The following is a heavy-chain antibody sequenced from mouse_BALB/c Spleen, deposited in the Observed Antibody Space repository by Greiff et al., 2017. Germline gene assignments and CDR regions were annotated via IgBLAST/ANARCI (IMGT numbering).Heavy chain of an antibody. Sequence: EVKLVESGPSLVKPSQTLSLTCSVTGDSITSGYWNWIRKFPGNKLEYMGYISYSGSTYYNPSLKSRISITRDTSKNQYYLQLNSVTTEDTATYYCARYITTVVADAMDYWGQGTSVTVSS. CDR1: GDSITSGY. D-gene: IGHD1-1*01. V-gene: IGHV3-8*02. CDR3: ARYITTVVADAMDY. J-gene: IGHJ4*01. CDR2: ISYSGST.